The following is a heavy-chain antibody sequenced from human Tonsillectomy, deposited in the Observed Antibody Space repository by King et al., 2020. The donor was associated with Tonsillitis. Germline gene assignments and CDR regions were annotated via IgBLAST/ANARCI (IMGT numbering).Heavy chain of an antibody. Sequence: QLVQSGGGLVQPGGSLSLSYAASGFTFSDYSMNWVRQAPGKGLEWVSYITSSSSTKYYADSVKGRFTISRDNAKNSLYLQMNSLRYEDTAVYYCARDGDGVWSMGVWGQGTTVTVS. CDR2: ITSSSSTK. V-gene: IGHV3-48*02. D-gene: IGHD2-8*01. CDR1: GFTFSDYS. CDR3: ARDGDGVWSMGV. J-gene: IGHJ6*02.